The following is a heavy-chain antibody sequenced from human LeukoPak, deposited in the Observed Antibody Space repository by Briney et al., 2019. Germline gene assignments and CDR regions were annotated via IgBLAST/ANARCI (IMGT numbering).Heavy chain of an antibody. D-gene: IGHD2-8*02. CDR2: IKHDGSER. CDR1: GFTFSIYW. CDR3: ARDAQGTTGLAFDL. J-gene: IGHJ3*01. V-gene: IGHV3-7*01. Sequence: GGSLRVSCAASGFTFSIYWMNWVRQTPGKGLEWVAIIKHDGSERFYVDSVKGRFTVSRDNAKNSLYLQMNSLRVEDSAVYYCARDAQGTTGLAFDLWGQGTMVTVSS.